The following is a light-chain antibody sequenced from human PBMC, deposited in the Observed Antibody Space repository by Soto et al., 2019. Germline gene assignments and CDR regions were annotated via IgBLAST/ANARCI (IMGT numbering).Light chain of an antibody. V-gene: IGLV4-69*01. J-gene: IGLJ7*01. CDR3: QPWGTGIQGV. CDR1: SGHSSYA. CDR2: LNSDGSH. Sequence: QLVLTQSPSASASLGASVKLTCTLSSGHSSYAIAWHQQQPEKGPRYLMNLNSDGSHSKGDGIPDRFSGSSSGAERYLTISSLQSEDEADYYCQPWGTGIQGVFGGGTQLTVL.